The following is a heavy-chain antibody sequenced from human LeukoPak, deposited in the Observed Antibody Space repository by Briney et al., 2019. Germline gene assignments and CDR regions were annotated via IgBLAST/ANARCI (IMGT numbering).Heavy chain of an antibody. CDR2: ISARGDNT. V-gene: IGHV3-23*01. J-gene: IGHJ4*02. CDR1: GFTFTNYT. Sequence: GGSLRLSCAASGFTFTNYTMSWVRQAPGKGLEWVSAISARGDNTYYADSVKGRFSISRDNSQNTQYLQMNSLRAEDTAIYYCAKAYHYGAGSSFDYWGQGILVTVSS. CDR3: AKAYHYGAGSSFDY. D-gene: IGHD3-10*01.